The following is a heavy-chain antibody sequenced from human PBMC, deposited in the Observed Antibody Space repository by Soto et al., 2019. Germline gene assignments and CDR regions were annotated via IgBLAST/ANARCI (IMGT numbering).Heavy chain of an antibody. CDR1: GFTFSAYG. CDR3: ARVCGGDCGNAFDV. CDR2: ISFDSRDK. D-gene: IGHD2-21*02. V-gene: IGHV3-33*05. Sequence: QVQLVESGGGVVQPGRSLRLSCAASGFTFSAYGIHWVRQAPGKGLEWVATISFDSRDKLFVDSMNGRLSISRENSRNTVYLQMDSLRAEYTAVYHCARVCGGDCGNAFDVWGQGTVVAVSS. J-gene: IGHJ3*01.